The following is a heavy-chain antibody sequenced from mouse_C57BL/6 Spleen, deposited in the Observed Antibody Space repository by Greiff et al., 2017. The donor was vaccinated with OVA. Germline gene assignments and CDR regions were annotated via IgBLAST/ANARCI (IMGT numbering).Heavy chain of an antibody. Sequence: QVQLQQSGAELVRPGASVTLSCKASGYTFTDYEMHWVKQTPVHGLEWIGAIDPETGGTAYNQKFKGKAILTADKSSSTAYMELRSLTSEDSAVYYCTRRDYYGSLYAMDYWGQGTSVTVSS. V-gene: IGHV1-15*01. CDR2: IDPETGGT. D-gene: IGHD1-1*01. CDR3: TRRDYYGSLYAMDY. CDR1: GYTFTDYE. J-gene: IGHJ4*01.